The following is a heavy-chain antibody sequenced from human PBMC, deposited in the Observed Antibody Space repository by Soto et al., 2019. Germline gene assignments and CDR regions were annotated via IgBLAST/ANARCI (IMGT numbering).Heavy chain of an antibody. CDR1: GVTVSSYA. CDR2: ISSNGGST. V-gene: IGHV3-64*01. D-gene: IGHD2-15*01. Sequence: QPGGSLGLGCAASGVTVSSYAMHGDRQAQRKGIEYVSAISSNGGSTYYANSVKGRFTISRDNSKNTLYLQMGSLRAEDMAVYYCASGGYCSGGSCWDDAFDIWGQGTMVTVSS. J-gene: IGHJ3*02. CDR3: ASGGYCSGGSCWDDAFDI.